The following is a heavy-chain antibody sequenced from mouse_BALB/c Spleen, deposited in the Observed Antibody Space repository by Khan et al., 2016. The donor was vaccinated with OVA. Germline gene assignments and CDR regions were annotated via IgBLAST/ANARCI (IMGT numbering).Heavy chain of an antibody. CDR3: TREAYRYDEYYFDY. CDR1: GFTFSSYV. V-gene: IGHV5-6-5*01. CDR2: ISSGGST. J-gene: IGHJ2*01. D-gene: IGHD2-14*01. Sequence: EVELVESGGGSVKPGGSLKLSCVVSGFTFSSYVMSWVRQTPEKRLEWVASISSGGSTYYPDSVKGRFTISRDNARNIVYLQMSSLRSEDMAMYFCTREAYRYDEYYFDYWGQGTTLTVS.